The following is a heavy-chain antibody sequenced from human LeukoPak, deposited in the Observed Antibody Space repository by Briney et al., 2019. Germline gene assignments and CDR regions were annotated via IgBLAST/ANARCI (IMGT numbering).Heavy chain of an antibody. CDR2: INTDGSST. J-gene: IGHJ5*02. D-gene: IGHD2-2*02. CDR3: ARWGIVVVPAAITGLNWFDP. Sequence: GGSLRLSCAASGFTFSSYWMLWVRQAPGKGLVWVSRINTDGSSTSYADSVKGRFTISRDNAKNTLYLQMNSLRAEDTAVYYCARWGIVVVPAAITGLNWFDPWGQGTLVTVSS. V-gene: IGHV3-74*01. CDR1: GFTFSSYW.